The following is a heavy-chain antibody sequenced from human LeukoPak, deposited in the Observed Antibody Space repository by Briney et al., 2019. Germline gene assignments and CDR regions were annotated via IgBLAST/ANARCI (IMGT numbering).Heavy chain of an antibody. Sequence: GGSLRLSCAASGFTVSSNYMSRVRQAPGKGLEWVSVIYSGGSTYYADSVKGRFNISRDISKNTVSLQMNSLRAEDTAVYYCARSGVLRYFGNSWGQGTLVTVSS. V-gene: IGHV3-66*01. D-gene: IGHD3-9*01. CDR3: ARSGVLRYFGNS. J-gene: IGHJ4*02. CDR1: GFTVSSNY. CDR2: IYSGGST.